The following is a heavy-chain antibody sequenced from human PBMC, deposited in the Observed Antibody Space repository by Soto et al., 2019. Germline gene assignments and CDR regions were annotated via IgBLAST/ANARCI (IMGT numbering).Heavy chain of an antibody. CDR3: AGMAHYYCSGSYPLFDY. CDR1: GGSISSGGYY. D-gene: IGHD3-10*01. Sequence: QVQLQESGPGLVKPSQTLSLTCTVSGGSISSGGYYWSWIRQHPGKGLEWIGYIYYSGSTYYNPSLKSRVTISVDTSKNQVSLKLSSVTAADTAVYYCAGMAHYYCSGSYPLFDYWGQGTLVTVSS. J-gene: IGHJ4*02. V-gene: IGHV4-31*03. CDR2: IYYSGST.